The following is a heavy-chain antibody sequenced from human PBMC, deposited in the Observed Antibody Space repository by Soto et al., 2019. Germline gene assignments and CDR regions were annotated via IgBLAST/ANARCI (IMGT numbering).Heavy chain of an antibody. Sequence: GESLKISCKGSGYSFTSYWIGWVRQMPGKGLEWMGIIYPGDSDTRYSPSFQGQVTISADKSISTAYLQWSSLKASDTAMYYCARNHLGLYYYYGMDVWGQGTTVTVSS. D-gene: IGHD1-26*01. J-gene: IGHJ6*02. CDR2: IYPGDSDT. CDR3: ARNHLGLYYYYGMDV. CDR1: GYSFTSYW. V-gene: IGHV5-51*01.